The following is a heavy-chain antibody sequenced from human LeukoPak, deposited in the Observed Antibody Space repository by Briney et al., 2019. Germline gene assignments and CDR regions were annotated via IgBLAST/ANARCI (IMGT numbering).Heavy chain of an antibody. CDR3: AKDYSSSWGWDYFDY. J-gene: IGHJ4*02. Sequence: GGSLRLSCAASGFTFSSYAMSWVRQAPGKGLEWVSAISGSGGSTYYADSVKGRFTISRDNSKNTLYLQMNSLRAEDTAVYYCAKDYSSSWGWDYFDYWGQGTLVTVSS. CDR1: GFTFSSYA. V-gene: IGHV3-23*01. D-gene: IGHD6-13*01. CDR2: ISGSGGST.